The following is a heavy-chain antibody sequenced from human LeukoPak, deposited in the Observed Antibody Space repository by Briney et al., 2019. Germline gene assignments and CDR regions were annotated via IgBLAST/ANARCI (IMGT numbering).Heavy chain of an antibody. V-gene: IGHV3-74*01. CDR2: INSDGSRI. CDR3: ANFGAVEEAFDI. D-gene: IGHD3-3*01. Sequence: PRGSLRLSCAASGFKFSNFWMHWVRQAPGKGRCWVSRINSDGSRISYAESVKGRFTISRDNAKKTVYLQMNSLKVEDTAVYYCANFGAVEEAFDIWVQGTLVTVSS. J-gene: IGHJ3*02. CDR1: GFKFSNFW.